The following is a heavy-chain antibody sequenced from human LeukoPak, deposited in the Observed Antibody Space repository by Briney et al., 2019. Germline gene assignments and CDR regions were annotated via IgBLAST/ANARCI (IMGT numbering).Heavy chain of an antibody. CDR1: GGSFSGYY. CDR3: ARGSGYSGYDLGYEYYFDY. J-gene: IGHJ4*02. CDR2: TNHSGRT. D-gene: IGHD5-12*01. V-gene: IGHV4-34*01. Sequence: SETLSLTCAVYGGSFSGYYWSWIRQPPGKGLEWIGETNHSGRTSYNPSLKSRVTISVDTSKNQFSLKLSSVTAADTAVYYCARGSGYSGYDLGYEYYFDYWGQGTLVTVSS.